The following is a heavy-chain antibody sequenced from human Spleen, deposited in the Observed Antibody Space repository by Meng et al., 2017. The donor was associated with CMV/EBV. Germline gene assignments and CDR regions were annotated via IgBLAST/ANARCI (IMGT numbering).Heavy chain of an antibody. CDR1: GFTFSSYS. D-gene: IGHD2-2*01. V-gene: IGHV3-21*01. Sequence: GESLKISCAASGFTFSSYSMNWVRQAPGKGLEWVSSISSSSSYIYYADSVKGRFTISRDNAKNSLYLQMNSLRAEDTAVYYCARIYCSSTSCYYIGMDVWGQGTTVIVSS. CDR2: ISSSSSYI. CDR3: ARIYCSSTSCYYIGMDV. J-gene: IGHJ6*02.